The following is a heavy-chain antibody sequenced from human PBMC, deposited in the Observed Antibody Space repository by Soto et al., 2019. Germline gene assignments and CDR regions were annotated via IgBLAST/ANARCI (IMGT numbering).Heavy chain of an antibody. D-gene: IGHD3-22*01. J-gene: IGHJ4*02. CDR1: GFTFSSYA. Sequence: EVQLLESGGGLVQPGGSLRLSCAASGFTFSSYAMSWVRQAPGKGLEWVSAISGSGGSTYYADSVKGRFTISRDNSKNTLYLQMNSLRAEDTAVYYCARGKYRVITFDYWGQGTLVTVSS. CDR2: ISGSGGST. CDR3: ARGKYRVITFDY. V-gene: IGHV3-23*01.